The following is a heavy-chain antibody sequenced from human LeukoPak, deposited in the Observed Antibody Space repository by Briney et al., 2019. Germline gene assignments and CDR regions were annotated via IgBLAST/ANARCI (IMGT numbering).Heavy chain of an antibody. D-gene: IGHD6-13*01. Sequence: PGGSLRLSCAASGFTVSSNYMSWVRLAPGKRLGWVSVVSSGGTTYYADSVKGRFTVSRDSSKNTLYLQMNSLRAEDTAVYYCARVSGYSSFGNDYWGQGTLVTVSS. V-gene: IGHV3-53*01. CDR2: VSSGGTT. CDR3: ARVSGYSSFGNDY. CDR1: GFTVSSNY. J-gene: IGHJ4*02.